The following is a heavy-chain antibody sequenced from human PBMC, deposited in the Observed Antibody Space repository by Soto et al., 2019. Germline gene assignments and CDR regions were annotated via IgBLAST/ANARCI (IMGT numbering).Heavy chain of an antibody. J-gene: IGHJ4*02. CDR2: INTDGNST. D-gene: IGHD3-10*01. V-gene: IGHV3-74*01. CDR1: GFTFSSFW. CDR3: AKRGVDTFGLSY. Sequence: EVQLVESGGGLVQPGGSLRLSCAVSGFTFSSFWMHWVRQAPGEGLVWVSRINTDGNSTSYADSEKGRFTISRDNAKNTLYLQMNSLRVEDTAMYYCAKRGVDTFGLSYWGQGTLVTVSS.